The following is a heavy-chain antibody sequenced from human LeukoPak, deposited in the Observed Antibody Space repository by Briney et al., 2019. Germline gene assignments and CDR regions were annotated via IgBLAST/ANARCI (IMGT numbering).Heavy chain of an antibody. Sequence: GGSLRLSCAASGFTFSSYWMSWVRQAPGKGLEWVANIKQDGSEKYYVDSVKGRFTISRDNAKNSLYLQMNSLRAEDTAVYHCARDNDGILTEYSSSWYPKAFYYFDYWGQGTLVTVSS. J-gene: IGHJ4*02. CDR3: ARDNDGILTEYSSSWYPKAFYYFDY. CDR1: GFTFSSYW. CDR2: IKQDGSEK. V-gene: IGHV3-7*01. D-gene: IGHD6-13*01.